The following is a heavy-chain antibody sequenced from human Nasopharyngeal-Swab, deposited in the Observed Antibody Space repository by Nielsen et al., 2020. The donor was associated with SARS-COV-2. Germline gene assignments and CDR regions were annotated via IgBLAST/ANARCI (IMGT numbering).Heavy chain of an antibody. Sequence: GESLKISCAASGFTFSSYSMNWVRQAPGKGLEWVSSISSSSSYIYYADSVKGRFTISRDNAKNSLYLQMNSLRAEDTAVYYCAREGQIFGVVDYYYYGLDVRGQGTTVTVSS. CDR1: GFTFSSYS. D-gene: IGHD3-3*01. CDR3: AREGQIFGVVDYYYYGLDV. V-gene: IGHV3-21*01. J-gene: IGHJ6*02. CDR2: ISSSSSYI.